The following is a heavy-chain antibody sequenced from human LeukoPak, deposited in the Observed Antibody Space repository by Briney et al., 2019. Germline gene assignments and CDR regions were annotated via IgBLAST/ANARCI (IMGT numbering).Heavy chain of an antibody. CDR1: GFTFSSYS. J-gene: IGHJ4*02. D-gene: IGHD1-14*01. Sequence: GGSLRLSCAASGFTFSSYSMNWVRQAPGKGLEWVSSISSSSYIYYADSVKGRFTISRDNAKNSLYLQMNSLRAEDTAVYYCARDRGTSHGYFDYWGQGTLVTVSS. CDR3: ARDRGTSHGYFDY. CDR2: ISSSSYI. V-gene: IGHV3-21*01.